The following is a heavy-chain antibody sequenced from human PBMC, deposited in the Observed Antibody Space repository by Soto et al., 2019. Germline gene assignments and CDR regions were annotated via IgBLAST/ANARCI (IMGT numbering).Heavy chain of an antibody. Sequence: GGSLRLSCAASGFTVSSNYMSWVRQAPGKGLEWVSVIYSGGSTYYADSVKGRFTISRDNSKNTVYLQINRLRAADTAVYYCAMAPGGCSSTSGYYFDYWGQGTLVTGSS. D-gene: IGHD2-2*01. CDR2: IYSGGST. V-gene: IGHV3-53*01. CDR3: AMAPGGCSSTSGYYFDY. J-gene: IGHJ4*02. CDR1: GFTVSSNY.